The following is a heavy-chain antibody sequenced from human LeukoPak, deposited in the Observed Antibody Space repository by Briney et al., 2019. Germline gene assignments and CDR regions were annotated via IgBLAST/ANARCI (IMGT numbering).Heavy chain of an antibody. Sequence: SETLSLTCTVSGGSIDSYYWSWIRQPPGKGLEWIGYIYYTGSTEYHPSLKSRVTIPLDTSKNQFSLKLTSVTAADTAVYYCARVYQSAEYYFDYWGQGNLVSVSS. D-gene: IGHD2-2*01. J-gene: IGHJ4*02. CDR1: GGSIDSYY. CDR2: IYYTGST. CDR3: ARVYQSAEYYFDY. V-gene: IGHV4-59*01.